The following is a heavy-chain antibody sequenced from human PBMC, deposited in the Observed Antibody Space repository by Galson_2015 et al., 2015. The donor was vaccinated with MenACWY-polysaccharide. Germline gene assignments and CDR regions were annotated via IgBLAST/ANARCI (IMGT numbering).Heavy chain of an antibody. D-gene: IGHD1-1*01. J-gene: IGHJ4*02. V-gene: IGHV3-30-3*01. CDR2: ISYDANNK. Sequence: SLRLSCAASGFTFSSYAFHWVRQAPGKGLEWVSFISYDANNKDYADSVRGRFTISRDNSKNTLFLQMNSLRAEDTAVYFCASLVYFAETTIDYWGQGTLVTVAS. CDR1: GFTFSSYA. CDR3: ASLVYFAETTIDY.